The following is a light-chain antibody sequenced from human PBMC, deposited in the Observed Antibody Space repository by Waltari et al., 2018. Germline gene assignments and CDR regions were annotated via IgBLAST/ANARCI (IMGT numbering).Light chain of an antibody. CDR2: GAS. CDR1: QSILSSSHNKHS. V-gene: IGKV4-1*01. CDR3: QQYTDWPPTWT. Sequence: DIVMTQSPDSLAVSLGARATLNCKPRQSILSSSHNKHSLAWYQQKPGQSPRLLILGASTRATGIPARFSGSGSGTEFTLTISSLQSEDLAIYSCQQYTDWPPTWTFGQGTKVEI. J-gene: IGKJ1*01.